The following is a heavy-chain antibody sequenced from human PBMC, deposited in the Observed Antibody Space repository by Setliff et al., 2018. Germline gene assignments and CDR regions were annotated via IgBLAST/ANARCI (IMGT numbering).Heavy chain of an antibody. CDR2: ISAYNGNT. D-gene: IGHD4-17*01. Sequence: GASVKVSCKASGYTFTSYGISWVRQAPGQGLEWMGWISAYNGNTNYAQKLQGRVTMTTDTSTSTAYMELRSLSSDDTAVYYCARDLIDPDYGDYLSFYYCGMDVWGQGTTVTVSS. CDR3: ARDLIDPDYGDYLSFYYCGMDV. CDR1: GYTFTSYG. J-gene: IGHJ6*02. V-gene: IGHV1-18*01.